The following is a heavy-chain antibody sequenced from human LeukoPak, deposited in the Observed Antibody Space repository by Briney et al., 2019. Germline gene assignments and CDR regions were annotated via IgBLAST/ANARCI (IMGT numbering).Heavy chain of an antibody. V-gene: IGHV3-23*01. CDR1: GFTFSKSA. D-gene: IGHD4-17*01. Sequence: GGSLRLSCAASGFTFSKSAMNWVRQAPGKGLEWVSAITGSGASAYYADSVKGRFTISRDNSKNTLSLQMNSLRAEDTAIYYCAKDYGDMPYWYFDLWGRGTLVIVSS. CDR3: AKDYGDMPYWYFDL. CDR2: ITGSGASA. J-gene: IGHJ2*01.